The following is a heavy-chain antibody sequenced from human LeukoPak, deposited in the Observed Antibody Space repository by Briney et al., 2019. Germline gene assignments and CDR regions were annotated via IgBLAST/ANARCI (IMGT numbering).Heavy chain of an antibody. V-gene: IGHV3-21*01. J-gene: IGHJ4*02. CDR1: GFTFSSYS. D-gene: IGHD2-21*02. Sequence: KTWGSLRLSCAASGFTFSSYSMNWVRQAPGKGLEWVSSISSSSSYIYYAHSVKGRFTISRDNAKNSIYLQMNSLRVEDTAVYYCAKDIVGGGDDYWDQGTLDTVSS. CDR3: AKDIVGGGDDY. CDR2: ISSSSSYI.